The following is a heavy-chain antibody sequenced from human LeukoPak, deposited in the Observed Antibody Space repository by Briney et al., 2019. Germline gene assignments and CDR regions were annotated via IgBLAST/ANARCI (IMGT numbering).Heavy chain of an antibody. CDR2: IYYSGST. CDR3: ARAPLWFGEFPCYGMDV. V-gene: IGHV4-61*08. CDR1: GGSISSGGYS. D-gene: IGHD3-10*01. J-gene: IGHJ6*02. Sequence: SETLSLTCAVSGGSISSGGYSWSWIRQPPGKGLEWIGYIYYSGSTNYNPSLKSRVTISVDTSKNQFSLKLSSVTAADTAVYYCARAPLWFGEFPCYGMDVWGQGTTVTVSS.